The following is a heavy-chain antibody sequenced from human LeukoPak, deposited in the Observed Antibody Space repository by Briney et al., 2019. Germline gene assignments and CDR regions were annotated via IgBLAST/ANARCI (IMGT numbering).Heavy chain of an antibody. Sequence: SETQSLTCTVSGGSISSYYWSWIRQPPGKGREWIGYFYYSGSSNYNTSLKSRVTISVDTSKNQYSQKLSSVTAADTAVYYCARAYCSGGSCWDYWGQGTLVTVSS. CDR2: FYYSGSS. D-gene: IGHD2-15*01. J-gene: IGHJ4*02. CDR1: GGSISSYY. CDR3: ARAYCSGGSCWDY. V-gene: IGHV4-59*01.